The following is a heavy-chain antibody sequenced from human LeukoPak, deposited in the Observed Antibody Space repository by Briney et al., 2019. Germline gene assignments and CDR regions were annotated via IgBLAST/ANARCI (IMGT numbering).Heavy chain of an antibody. D-gene: IGHD3-3*01. V-gene: IGHV4-59*01. CDR2: IYYSGST. CDR1: GGSISSYY. J-gene: IGHJ4*02. CDR3: ARASVYDFWSGSAKYYFDY. Sequence: SETLSLTCTVSGGSISSYYWSWIRQPPGKGLEWIGYIYYSGSTNYNPSLKSRVTISVDTSKNQFSLKLSSVTAADTAVYYCARASVYDFWSGSAKYYFDYWGQGTLVTVSS.